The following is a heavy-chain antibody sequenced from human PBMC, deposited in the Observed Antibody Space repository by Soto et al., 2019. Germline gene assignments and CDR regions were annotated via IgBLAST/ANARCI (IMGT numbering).Heavy chain of an antibody. CDR3: ARGGYSYGYPYYYYYGMDV. CDR1: GFTFSSYW. V-gene: IGHV3-74*01. J-gene: IGHJ6*02. Sequence: GGSLRLSCAASGFTFSSYWMHWVRRAPGRGLVWVSHINSDGSTTSYADSVEGRFTISRDNAKNTLYLQMNSLRAEDTAVYYCARGGYSYGYPYYYYYGMDVWGQGTTVTVSS. CDR2: INSDGSTT. D-gene: IGHD5-18*01.